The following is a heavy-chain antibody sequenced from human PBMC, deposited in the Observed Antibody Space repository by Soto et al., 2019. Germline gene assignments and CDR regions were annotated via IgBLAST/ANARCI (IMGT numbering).Heavy chain of an antibody. V-gene: IGHV3-7*03. CDR1: GFTFSSYW. J-gene: IGHJ4*02. CDR3: ARDLPWGSYYFDY. D-gene: IGHD6-6*01. Sequence: GGSLRLSCAASGFTFSSYWMSWVRQAPGKGLEWVANIKQDGSEKYYVDSVKGRFTISRDNAKNSLYLQMNSLRAEDTAVYYGARDLPWGSYYFDYWGQGTLVTVSS. CDR2: IKQDGSEK.